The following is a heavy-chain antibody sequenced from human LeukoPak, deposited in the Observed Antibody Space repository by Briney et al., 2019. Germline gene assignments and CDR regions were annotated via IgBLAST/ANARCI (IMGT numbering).Heavy chain of an antibody. CDR1: GFTFSSYA. Sequence: PGGSLRLSCAASGFTFSSYAMHWVRQAPGKGLEWVAVISYDGSNKYYADSVKGRFTVSRDNSKNTLYLQMNSLRAEDTAVYYCARAAGSSSSRGVDYWGQGTLVTVSS. D-gene: IGHD6-6*01. CDR2: ISYDGSNK. CDR3: ARAAGSSSSRGVDY. J-gene: IGHJ4*02. V-gene: IGHV3-30*04.